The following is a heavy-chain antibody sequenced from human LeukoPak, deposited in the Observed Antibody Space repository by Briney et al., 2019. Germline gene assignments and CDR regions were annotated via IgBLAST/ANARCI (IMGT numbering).Heavy chain of an antibody. J-gene: IGHJ4*02. CDR1: GFTFSNYT. V-gene: IGHV3-74*01. CDR2: IASDGSST. D-gene: IGHD4-23*01. Sequence: PGGSLRLSCAASGFTFSNYTMNWVRQAPGKGLVWVSRIASDGSSTTYADSVKGRFSISRDNAKNTLYLQMNSLRVEDTAVYYCARGRPRGNDYWGQGTLVTVSS. CDR3: ARGRPRGNDY.